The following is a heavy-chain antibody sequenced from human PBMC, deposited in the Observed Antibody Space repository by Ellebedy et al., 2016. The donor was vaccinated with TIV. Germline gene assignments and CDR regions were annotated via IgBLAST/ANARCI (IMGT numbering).Heavy chain of an antibody. J-gene: IGHJ4*02. Sequence: GESLKISCAASGFTFSNYAMSWVRQAPGKGLEWVSAISNTGGSTYYADSVEGRFIISRDNSKKTLYLQMNSLRAEDTAVYYCAKGRGGGSDSSAPRYYFDYWGLGTLVTVSS. CDR2: ISNTGGST. D-gene: IGHD3-22*01. V-gene: IGHV3-23*01. CDR1: GFTFSNYA. CDR3: AKGRGGGSDSSAPRYYFDY.